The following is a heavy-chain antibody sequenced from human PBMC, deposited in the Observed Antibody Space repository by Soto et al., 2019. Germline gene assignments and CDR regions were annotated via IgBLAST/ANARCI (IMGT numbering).Heavy chain of an antibody. J-gene: IGHJ3*01. CDR3: EGSWT. CDR2: ISVSGDRT. V-gene: IGHV3-23*01. CDR1: GFTLTNYA. Sequence: EVQLLVSGGGSVQPGGSLRLSCEVSGFTLTNYAMSWVRQAPGKGLEWVSQISVSGDRTYYADSVKGRFTISKDSSKNTLFLQMNSLRGEDSAVYYWEGSWTWGQGTMVTVSS. D-gene: IGHD5-12*01.